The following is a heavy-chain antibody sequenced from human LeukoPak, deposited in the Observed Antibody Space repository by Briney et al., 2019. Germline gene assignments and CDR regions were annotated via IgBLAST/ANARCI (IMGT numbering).Heavy chain of an antibody. J-gene: IGHJ5*02. D-gene: IGHD6-13*01. Sequence: ASVKVSCKASGYTFTSADINWVGQATGQGLEWMGWMNPNSGNTGYAQKFQGRVTMTRNTSISTAYMELSSLRSEDTAGYYCAGTAAASSDDWFDPWGQGTLVTVSS. V-gene: IGHV1-8*01. CDR1: GYTFTSAD. CDR2: MNPNSGNT. CDR3: AGTAAASSDDWFDP.